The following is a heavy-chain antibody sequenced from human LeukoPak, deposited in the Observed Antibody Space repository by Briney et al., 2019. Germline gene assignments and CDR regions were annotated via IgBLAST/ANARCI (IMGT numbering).Heavy chain of an antibody. CDR1: GFNFSNYW. J-gene: IGHJ4*01. Sequence: GESLRLSCAASGFNFSNYWMNWVSQAPGKGLMWVSHINPGDGSTTGYADSVKGRFSVSRDNAKNTLYLQMSSLKDEDTAVYYCVRDGAGTIPYDLWGQGTLVTVSS. CDR2: INPGDGSTT. V-gene: IGHV3-74*01. CDR3: VRDGAGTIPYDL. D-gene: IGHD3-22*01.